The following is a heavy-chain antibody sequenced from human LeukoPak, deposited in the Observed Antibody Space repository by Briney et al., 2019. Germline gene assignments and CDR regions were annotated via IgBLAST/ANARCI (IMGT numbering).Heavy chain of an antibody. CDR3: AREGSDYYGSGSYYRSYYYYMDV. CDR2: IYTSGTT. CDR1: SFSISHYN. V-gene: IGHV4-4*07. J-gene: IGHJ6*03. Sequence: SETLSLTCTGSSFSISHYNWMWIPHPPGHGLEWIGRIYTSGTTNYNPSLKSRVTMSVDTSKNQFSLKLSSVTAADTAVYYCAREGSDYYGSGSYYRSYYYYMDVWGKGTTVTISS. D-gene: IGHD3-10*01.